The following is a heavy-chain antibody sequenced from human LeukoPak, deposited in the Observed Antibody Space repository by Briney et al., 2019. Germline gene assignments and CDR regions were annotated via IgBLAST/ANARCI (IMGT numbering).Heavy chain of an antibody. V-gene: IGHV3-23*01. Sequence: PSETLSLTCTVSGGSISNYFWSWVRQAPGKGLEWVSAISGSGGSTYYADSVKGRFTISRDNSKNTLYLQMNSLRAEDTAVYYCAKDVATVTTTPYFDYWGQGTLVTVSS. J-gene: IGHJ4*02. CDR3: AKDVATVTTTPYFDY. D-gene: IGHD4-17*01. CDR1: GGSISNYF. CDR2: ISGSGGST.